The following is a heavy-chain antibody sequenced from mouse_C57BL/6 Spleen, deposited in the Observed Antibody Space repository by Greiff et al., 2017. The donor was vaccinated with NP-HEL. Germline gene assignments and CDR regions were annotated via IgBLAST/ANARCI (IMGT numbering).Heavy chain of an antibody. V-gene: IGHV1-20*01. D-gene: IGHD1-1*01. Sequence: VQLQQSGPELVKPGDSVKISCKASGYSFTGYFMNWVMQSHGKSLEWIGRINPYNGDTFYNQKFKGKATLTVDKSSSTAPMELRSLTSEDSAVYYCARRLYYGSASYYFDYWGQGTTLTVSS. CDR3: ARRLYYGSASYYFDY. J-gene: IGHJ2*01. CDR2: INPYNGDT. CDR1: GYSFTGYF.